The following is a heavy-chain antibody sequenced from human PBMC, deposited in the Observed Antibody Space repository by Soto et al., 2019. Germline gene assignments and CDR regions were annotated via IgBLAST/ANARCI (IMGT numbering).Heavy chain of an antibody. D-gene: IGHD2-21*02. V-gene: IGHV3-30-3*01. CDR1: GFTFSSYA. Sequence: GGSLRLSCAASGFTFSSYAMHWVRQAPGKGLEWVVVISYDGSNKYYADSVKGRFTISRDNSKNTLYLQMNSLRAEDTAVYYCARALGTYCGGDCYSHYFDYWGQGTLVTVSS. CDR3: ARALGTYCGGDCYSHYFDY. J-gene: IGHJ4*02. CDR2: ISYDGSNK.